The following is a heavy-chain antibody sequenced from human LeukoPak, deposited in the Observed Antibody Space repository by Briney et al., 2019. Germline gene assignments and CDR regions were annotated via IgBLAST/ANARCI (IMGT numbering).Heavy chain of an antibody. CDR2: IYYNGGT. V-gene: IGHV4-59*08. CDR3: ARQGRYMAAAGTPNFDY. CDR1: GGSIRNYY. D-gene: IGHD6-13*01. Sequence: SETLSLTCTVSGGSIRNYYWSWIRQPPGKGLEWIGYIYYNGGTNYNPSLKSRVTMSVDTSRNQFSLNLSSVTAADTAVYYCARQGRYMAAAGTPNFDYWGQGTLVTVSS. J-gene: IGHJ4*02.